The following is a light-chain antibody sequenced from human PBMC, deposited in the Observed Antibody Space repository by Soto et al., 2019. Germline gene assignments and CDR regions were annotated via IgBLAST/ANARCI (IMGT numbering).Light chain of an antibody. CDR1: QSVSST. J-gene: IGKJ1*01. CDR2: GAS. Sequence: EIVMTQSPATLSVSPGERATLSCRANQSVSSTLAWYQQKPGQAPRLLIYGASTRATGIPARFSGSGSGSEFTLTISSLQSEDFAVYYCQQYNNRWTFGQGTKVEIK. V-gene: IGKV3-15*01. CDR3: QQYNNRWT.